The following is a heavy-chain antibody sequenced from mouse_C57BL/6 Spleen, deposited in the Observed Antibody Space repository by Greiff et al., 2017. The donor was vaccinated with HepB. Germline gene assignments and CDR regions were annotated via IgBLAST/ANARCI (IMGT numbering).Heavy chain of an antibody. J-gene: IGHJ2*01. CDR3: TRNSLLWLRLYFDY. D-gene: IGHD2-2*01. V-gene: IGHV1-15*01. Sequence: VQLQQSGAELVRPGASVTLSCNASGYTFTDYEMHWVKQTPVHGLEWIGAIDPETGGTAYNQKFKGKAILTADKSSSTAYMELRSLTSEDSAVYYCTRNSLLWLRLYFDYWGQGTTLTVSS. CDR2: IDPETGGT. CDR1: GYTFTDYE.